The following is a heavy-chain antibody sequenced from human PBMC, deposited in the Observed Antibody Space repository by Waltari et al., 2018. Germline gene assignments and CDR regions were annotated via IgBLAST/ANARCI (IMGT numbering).Heavy chain of an antibody. V-gene: IGHV3-7*01. D-gene: IGHD5-18*01. CDR2: IKQDGSEK. CDR1: GFTFGGHW. Sequence: EVQLVESGGGLVQPGGPLRLSCEAIGFTFGGHWMSWFRPPPGKGLEWVANIKQDGSEKYYVDSVKGRFTISRDNAKNSLYLQMNSLRAEDTAVYYCARDRPWIQLWSSYYYYYGMDVWGQGTTVTVSS. CDR3: ARDRPWIQLWSSYYYYYGMDV. J-gene: IGHJ6*02.